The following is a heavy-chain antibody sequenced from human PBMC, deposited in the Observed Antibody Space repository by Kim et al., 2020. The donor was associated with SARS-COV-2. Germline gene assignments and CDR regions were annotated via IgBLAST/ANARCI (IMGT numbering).Heavy chain of an antibody. V-gene: IGHV4-59*01. CDR2: IYHSGNA. D-gene: IGHD1-26*01. J-gene: IGHJ4*02. CDR3: ARASGSFQDY. Sequence: SETLSLTCTVSRGSIGSYYWAWIRQPPGKGLEWIGYIYHSGNADYNPSLGSRVTISVDTTMNRFSLNLRFVTAADTAVYYCARASGSFQDYWGPGTGVT. CDR1: RGSIGSYY.